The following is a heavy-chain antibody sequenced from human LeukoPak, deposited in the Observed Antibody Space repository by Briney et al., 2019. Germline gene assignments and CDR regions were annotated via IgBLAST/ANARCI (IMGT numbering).Heavy chain of an antibody. CDR3: AADWPGEYYPTDY. Sequence: KTGGSLRLSCAASGFTFSSYEMNWVRQAPGKGLEWVGRIKSKADGGTTDHAAPVKGRFTISRDDSENTLYLQMNGLKTEDTAVYYCAADWPGEYYPTDYWGQGTLVTVSS. CDR1: GFTFSSYE. V-gene: IGHV3-15*01. D-gene: IGHD4-17*01. J-gene: IGHJ4*02. CDR2: IKSKADGGTT.